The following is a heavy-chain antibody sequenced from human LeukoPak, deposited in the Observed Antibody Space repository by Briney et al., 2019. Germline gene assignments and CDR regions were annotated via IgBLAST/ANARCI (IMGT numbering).Heavy chain of an antibody. CDR1: GFTFSSYA. D-gene: IGHD5-24*01. CDR2: VSGSGGST. Sequence: PGGSLRLSCAASGFTFSSYAVSWVRQAPGKGPEWLSAVSGSGGSTYYADSVKGRFTLSRDNSKSTLYLQMNSLRAEDTAVYYCAKDAPDGRYNWFDPWGQGTLVTVSS. CDR3: AKDAPDGRYNWFDP. V-gene: IGHV3-23*01. J-gene: IGHJ5*02.